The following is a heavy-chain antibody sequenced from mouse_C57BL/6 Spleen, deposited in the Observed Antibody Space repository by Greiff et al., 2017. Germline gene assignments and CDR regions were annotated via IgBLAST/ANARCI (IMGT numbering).Heavy chain of an antibody. CDR3: ARLWEDWYFDV. CDR2: IDPSASYT. Sequence: VQLQQPGAELVMPGASVKLSCKASGYTFTSYWMHWVKQRPGQGLEWIGEIDPSASYTNYNQKFKGKSTLTVDKSSSTAYMQLSSLTSEDSAVYYCARLWEDWYFDVWGTGTTVTVSS. CDR1: GYTFTSYW. D-gene: IGHD4-1*01. J-gene: IGHJ1*03. V-gene: IGHV1-69*01.